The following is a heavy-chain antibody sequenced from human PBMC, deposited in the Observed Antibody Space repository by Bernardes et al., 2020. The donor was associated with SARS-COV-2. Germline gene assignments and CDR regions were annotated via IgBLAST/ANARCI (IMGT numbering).Heavy chain of an antibody. CDR1: GFNFTGSA. V-gene: IGHV3-73*01. J-gene: IGHJ4*02. CDR2: IRSKPKDYAT. Sequence: GGSLRLSCAASGFNFTGSAIQWVSQPSGKGLEWIVRIRSKPKDYATTYAASLKGRFVISRDDSRNTAYIQIHSLKIEDTAVYYCTGDYLYWDQGTLVSVSS. CDR3: TGDYLY. D-gene: IGHD4-17*01.